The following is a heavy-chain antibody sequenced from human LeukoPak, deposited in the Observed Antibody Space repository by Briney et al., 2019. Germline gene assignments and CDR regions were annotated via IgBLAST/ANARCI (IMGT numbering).Heavy chain of an antibody. CDR1: GGSISSYY. CDR2: IYYSGST. J-gene: IGHJ4*02. Sequence: PSETLSLTCTVSGGSISSYYWSWIRQPPGKGLEWIGYIYYSGSTNYNPSLKSRVTISVDTSKNQFSLRLNSVTAADTAVYYCTRGGISGSYNWGRGTLVTVSS. CDR3: TRGGISGSYN. D-gene: IGHD1-26*01. V-gene: IGHV4-59*01.